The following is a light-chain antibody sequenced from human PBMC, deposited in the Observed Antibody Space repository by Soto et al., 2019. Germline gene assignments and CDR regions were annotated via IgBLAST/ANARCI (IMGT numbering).Light chain of an antibody. V-gene: IGLV2-14*01. CDR1: SSDVGGYYY. CDR2: QVS. CDR3: SSYTSSNTFYV. Sequence: QSVLTQPASVSGSPGQSITISCTGTSSDVGGYYYVSWYQHHPGKAPKLMIYQVSNRPSGVSNRFSGSKSGNTASLTISGLHAEDEADYYCSSYTSSNTFYVFGTGTKV. J-gene: IGLJ1*01.